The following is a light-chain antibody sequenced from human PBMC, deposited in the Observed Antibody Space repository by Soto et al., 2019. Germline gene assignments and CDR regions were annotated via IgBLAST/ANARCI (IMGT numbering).Light chain of an antibody. CDR2: KAS. J-gene: IGKJ4*01. CDR3: QQYNSYPLT. V-gene: IGKV1-5*03. Sequence: DIQMTQSPSTLSASVGDRVTITCRASQSISSWLAWYQQKPGKAPNLLIYKASSLESGVPSRFSGSGTGTEFTLTIRRLQPDDFATYYCQQYNSYPLTFGGGTKVEIK. CDR1: QSISSW.